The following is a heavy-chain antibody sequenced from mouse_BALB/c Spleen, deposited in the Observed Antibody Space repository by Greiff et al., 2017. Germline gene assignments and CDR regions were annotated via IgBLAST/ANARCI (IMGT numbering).Heavy chain of an antibody. CDR3: ASRLYYGNYVGYYAMDY. D-gene: IGHD2-1*01. Sequence: EVQVVESGGGLVQPGGSRKLSCAASGFTFSSFGMHWVRQAPEKGLEWVAYISSGSSTIYYADTVKGRFTISRDNPKNTLFLQMTSLRSEDTAMYYCASRLYYGNYVGYYAMDYWGQGTSVTVSS. CDR1: GFTFSSFG. J-gene: IGHJ4*01. V-gene: IGHV5-17*02. CDR2: ISSGSSTI.